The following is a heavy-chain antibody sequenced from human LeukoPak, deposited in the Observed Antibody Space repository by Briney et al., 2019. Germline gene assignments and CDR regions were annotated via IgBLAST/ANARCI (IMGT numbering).Heavy chain of an antibody. V-gene: IGHV1-2*02. J-gene: IGHJ4*02. CDR3: ARALYTSRSYLATFSPTNFDY. CDR2: INPNTGGT. D-gene: IGHD6-13*01. CDR1: GYTFTDYY. Sequence: ASVKVSCKASGYTFTDYYMHWVRQAPGQGLEWMGWINPNTGGTNYAQKFQGRVTKTRDTSISTPCMELSWLRSDDTAVYYCARALYTSRSYLATFSPTNFDYWGQGTLVTVSS.